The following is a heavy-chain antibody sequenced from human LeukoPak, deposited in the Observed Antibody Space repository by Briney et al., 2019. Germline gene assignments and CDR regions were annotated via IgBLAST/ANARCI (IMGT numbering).Heavy chain of an antibody. CDR2: INADGRAK. V-gene: IGHV3-7*01. D-gene: IGHD7-27*01. CDR3: AKWGSTWGFDN. J-gene: IGHJ4*02. CDR1: GFTFNKSW. Sequence: GGSLTLSCAASGFTFNKSWMTWVRQPPGKGLEWVANINADGRAKYYVQSMTGRFAISRDNAKSSVFLQMNNLRAEDTAVYYCAKWGSTWGFDNWGQGTLVTVSS.